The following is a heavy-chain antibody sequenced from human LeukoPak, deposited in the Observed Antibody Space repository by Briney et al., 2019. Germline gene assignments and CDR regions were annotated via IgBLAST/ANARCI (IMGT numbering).Heavy chain of an antibody. CDR1: GFTLSSYW. CDR2: INHGGST. Sequence: PGGSLRLSCAASGFTLSSYWMSWIRQPRGKGLEWIGEINHGGSTNYNRSLKSRVTISVDTSKNQFSLKLSSVTAADTAVYYCARRIGQWLRKGRYYFDYWGQGTLVTVSS. V-gene: IGHV4-34*01. D-gene: IGHD5-12*01. CDR3: ARRIGQWLRKGRYYFDY. J-gene: IGHJ4*02.